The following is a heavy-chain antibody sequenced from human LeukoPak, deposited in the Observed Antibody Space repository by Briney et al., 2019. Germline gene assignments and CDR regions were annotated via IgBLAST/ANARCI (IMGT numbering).Heavy chain of an antibody. CDR1: GYTFTSSD. CDR3: ARGLLWFGELLIGMDV. J-gene: IGHJ6*02. V-gene: IGHV1-8*01. CDR2: MNPNSGNT. Sequence: ASVKVSCKASGYTFTSSDINWVRQATGQGLEWMGWMNPNSGNTGYAQKFQGRVTMTRNTSISTAYMELSSLRSEDTAVYYCARGLLWFGELLIGMDVWGQGTTVTVSS. D-gene: IGHD3-10*01.